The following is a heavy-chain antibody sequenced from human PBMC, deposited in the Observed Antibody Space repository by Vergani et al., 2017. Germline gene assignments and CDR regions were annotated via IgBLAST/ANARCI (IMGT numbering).Heavy chain of an antibody. CDR3: TTDPYYYDSSGYYYVGY. CDR1: GFTFSSYA. Sequence: EVQLLESGGGLVQPGGSLRLSCAASGFTFSSYAMSWVRQAPGKGLEWVSAISGSGGSTYYADSVKGRFTISRDNSKNTLYLQMNSLRAEDTAVYYCTTDPYYYDSSGYYYVGYWGQGTLVTVSS. J-gene: IGHJ4*02. V-gene: IGHV3-23*01. CDR2: ISGSGGST. D-gene: IGHD3-22*01.